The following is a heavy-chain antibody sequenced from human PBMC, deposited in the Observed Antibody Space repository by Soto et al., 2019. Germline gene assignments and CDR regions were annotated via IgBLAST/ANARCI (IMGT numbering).Heavy chain of an antibody. CDR3: AGIPLDTIMGLDY. CDR2: IWSDGNNK. CDR1: GFTFNTYG. Sequence: QVQLVESGGGVVQPGRSLRLSCAASGFTFNTYGFHWVRQAPGKGLEWVAVIWSDGNNKYHADSVRGRFTISRDSSKNTLSLQMNSLRVENTAVYYCAGIPLDTIMGLDYWGQGTLVNVSS. V-gene: IGHV3-33*01. J-gene: IGHJ4*02. D-gene: IGHD5-18*01.